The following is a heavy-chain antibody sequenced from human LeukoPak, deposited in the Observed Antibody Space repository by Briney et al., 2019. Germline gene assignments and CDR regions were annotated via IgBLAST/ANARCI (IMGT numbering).Heavy chain of an antibody. CDR3: VRVAVAGNLNNWFDP. CDR2: ISASGGST. Sequence: GGSLRLSCAASGFTFSSYAMSWVRQAPGKGLEWVSGISASGGSTYFADSVKGRFTISRDNSKNTLYLQVNSLRAEDTAVYYCVRVAVAGNLNNWFDPWGQGTLVTVSS. CDR1: GFTFSSYA. V-gene: IGHV3-23*01. D-gene: IGHD6-19*01. J-gene: IGHJ5*02.